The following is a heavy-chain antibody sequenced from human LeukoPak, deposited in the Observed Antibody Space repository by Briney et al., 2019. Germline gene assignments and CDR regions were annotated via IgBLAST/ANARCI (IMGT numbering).Heavy chain of an antibody. CDR2: IYYSGST. CDR3: ARYRDSSSSFDY. Sequence: SQTLSLTCTVSGGSISSGGYYWTWIRQHPGKGLEWIGYIYYSGSTYYNPSLKSRVTISVDTSKNQFSLKLSSVTAADTAVYCCARYRDSSSSFDYWGQGTLVTVSS. CDR1: GGSISSGGYY. D-gene: IGHD6-6*01. V-gene: IGHV4-31*03. J-gene: IGHJ4*02.